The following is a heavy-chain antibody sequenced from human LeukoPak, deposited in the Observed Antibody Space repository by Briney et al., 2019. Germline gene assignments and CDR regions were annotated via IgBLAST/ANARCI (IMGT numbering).Heavy chain of an antibody. Sequence: PEASVKVSCKTSGYTFTNYDINWVRQAPGQGLEWMGWMNPKSGNTGSAQRFQGRVTLTRDTSISTAYMELSSLRSEDTAVYYCARVWGSIDYWGQGTLVTVSS. D-gene: IGHD7-27*01. CDR3: ARVWGSIDY. CDR2: MNPKSGNT. CDR1: GYTFTNYD. J-gene: IGHJ4*02. V-gene: IGHV1-8*01.